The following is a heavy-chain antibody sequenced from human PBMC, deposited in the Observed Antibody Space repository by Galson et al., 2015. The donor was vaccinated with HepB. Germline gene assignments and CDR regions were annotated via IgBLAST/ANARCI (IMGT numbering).Heavy chain of an antibody. Sequence: SLRLSCAASGFTFNWYAMSWVRQAPGKGLEWVSSISGGGGSTYYADSVKGRFTISRDNSKNTLYLQMNSLRAEDTAVYYSAKGNYGSGSYYPHNYDHWGQGVLVPVSS. D-gene: IGHD3-10*01. CDR3: AKGNYGSGSYYPHNYDH. V-gene: IGHV3-23*01. J-gene: IGHJ4*02. CDR1: GFTFNWYA. CDR2: ISGGGGST.